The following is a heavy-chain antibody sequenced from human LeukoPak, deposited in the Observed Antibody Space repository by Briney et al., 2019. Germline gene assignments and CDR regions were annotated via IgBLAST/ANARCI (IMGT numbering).Heavy chain of an antibody. D-gene: IGHD1-26*01. CDR3: ARGSQPAD. CDR2: IYYSGCT. J-gene: IGHJ4*02. Sequence: SENLSLTCTVSGGSISSSSYYWGWIRQPPGKGLEWIGSIYYSGCTYYNPSLKSRVTICVDTSKNQFSLKLSSVTAADTAVYYCARGSQPADWGQGTLVSVFS. V-gene: IGHV4-39*01. CDR1: GGSISSSSYY.